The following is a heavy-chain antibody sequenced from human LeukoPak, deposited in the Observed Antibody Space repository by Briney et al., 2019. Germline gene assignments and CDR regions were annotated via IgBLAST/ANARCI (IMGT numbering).Heavy chain of an antibody. J-gene: IGHJ6*04. CDR3: ARDRMVRGVMDYYYYGMDV. D-gene: IGHD3-10*01. CDR2: IWYDGSNK. CDR1: GFTFSSYG. Sequence: PGGSLRLSCAASGFTFSSYGMHWVRQAPGKGLEWVAVIWYDGSNKYYADSVKGRFTISRDNSRNTLYLQMNSLRAEDTAVYYCARDRMVRGVMDYYYYGMDVWGKGTTVTVSS. V-gene: IGHV3-33*01.